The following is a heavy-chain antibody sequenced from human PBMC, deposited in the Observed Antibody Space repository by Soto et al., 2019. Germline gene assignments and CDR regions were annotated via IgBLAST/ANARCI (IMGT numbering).Heavy chain of an antibody. D-gene: IGHD6-19*01. CDR2: ISAYNGNT. Sequence: QDQLVQSGVELKKPGASVKVSCKASGYSFTNYGITWVRQAPGQGFEWMGWISAYNGNTNYAQKFQGRVTMNTDASTSTAYLELRSLRSDDTAVYYCARDRGVAPPVAGNTHYYYYMDVWGKGTTVTVSS. J-gene: IGHJ6*03. V-gene: IGHV1-18*01. CDR1: GYSFTNYG. CDR3: ARDRGVAPPVAGNTHYYYYMDV.